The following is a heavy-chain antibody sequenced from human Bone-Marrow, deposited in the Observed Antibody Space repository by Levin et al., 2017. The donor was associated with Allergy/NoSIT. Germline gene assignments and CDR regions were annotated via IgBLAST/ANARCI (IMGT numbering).Heavy chain of an antibody. J-gene: IGHJ3*02. CDR3: ARGLLLYPHAFDI. CDR1: GYSFSRYD. CDR2: LNPNSGNT. D-gene: IGHD2-2*02. V-gene: IGHV1-8*01. Sequence: ASVKVSCKATGYSFSRYDINWVRQATGQGPEWMGWLNPNSGNTVLAQKFQGRVTLTRNTSISTAYLELSSLRDDDTALYYCARGLLLYPHAFDIWGQGAVVTVSS.